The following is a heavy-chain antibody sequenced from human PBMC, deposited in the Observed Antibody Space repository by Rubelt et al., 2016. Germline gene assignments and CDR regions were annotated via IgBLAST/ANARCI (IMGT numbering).Heavy chain of an antibody. J-gene: IGHJ3*02. V-gene: IGHV4-34*01. CDR3: ARVYGDPIRWAFDI. CDR1: GGSFSGYY. CDR2: INHSGST. Sequence: QVQLQQWGAGLLKPSETLSLTCAVYGGSFSGYYWSWIRQPPGKGLEWIGEINHSGSTNYNPSLKSRVTIAVDTSKNQFSLKLSSVTAADTAVYYGARVYGDPIRWAFDIWGQGTMVTVSS. D-gene: IGHD4-17*01.